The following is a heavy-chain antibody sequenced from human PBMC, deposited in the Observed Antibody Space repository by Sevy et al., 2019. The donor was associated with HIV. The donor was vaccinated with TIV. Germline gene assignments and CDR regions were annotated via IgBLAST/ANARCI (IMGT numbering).Heavy chain of an antibody. CDR3: ARGPRIAAADSSGEAYFDY. CDR1: GYTFTGYY. V-gene: IGHV1-2*02. J-gene: IGHJ4*02. CDR2: INPNSGGT. D-gene: IGHD6-13*01. Sequence: ASVKVSCKASGYTFTGYYMHWVRQAPGQGLEWMGWINPNSGGTNYAQKFQGRVTMTRDTSISTAYMELSRLRSDDTAVYYCARGPRIAAADSSGEAYFDYWGQGTLVTVSS.